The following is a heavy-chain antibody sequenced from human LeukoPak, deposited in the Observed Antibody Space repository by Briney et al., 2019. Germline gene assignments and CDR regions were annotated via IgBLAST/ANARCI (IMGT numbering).Heavy chain of an antibody. CDR2: INSDGSTT. J-gene: IGHJ4*02. Sequence: PGGSLRLSCAASGFTFSSYWMHWVRHAPGKGLVWVSRINSDGSTTSYADSVKGRFTISRDNAKNTLYLQMNSLRAEDTAVYYCARVTVATGGFDYWGQGTLVTVSS. D-gene: IGHD4-17*01. V-gene: IGHV3-74*01. CDR1: GFTFSSYW. CDR3: ARVTVATGGFDY.